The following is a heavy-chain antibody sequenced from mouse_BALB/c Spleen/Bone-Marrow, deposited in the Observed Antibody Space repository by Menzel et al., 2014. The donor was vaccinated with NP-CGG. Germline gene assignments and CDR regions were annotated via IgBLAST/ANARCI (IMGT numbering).Heavy chain of an antibody. D-gene: IGHD2-4*01. Sequence: EVKLQESGPGLVKPSQSLSLTCTVTGYSITSDYAWNWIRQFPGNKLEWMGYISYSGSSSYNPSLESRISITRDTSKTQFFLQLHSVTTEDTATYYCARYDYDVGYFDYWGQGTTLTVPS. CDR1: GYSITSDYA. CDR3: ARYDYDVGYFDY. CDR2: ISYSGSS. J-gene: IGHJ2*01. V-gene: IGHV3-2*02.